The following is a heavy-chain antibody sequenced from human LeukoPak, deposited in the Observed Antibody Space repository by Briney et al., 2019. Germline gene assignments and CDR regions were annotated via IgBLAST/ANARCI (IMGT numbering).Heavy chain of an antibody. CDR3: ARGDIYSSSSNY. V-gene: IGHV1-8*01. J-gene: IGHJ4*02. D-gene: IGHD6-6*01. CDR2: MNPNSGNT. CDR1: GYTFTSYD. Sequence: ASVTVSCKASGYTFTSYDINWVRQATGQGLEWMGWMNPNSGNTGYAQKFQGRVTMTRNTSISTAYMELSSLRSEDTAVYYCARGDIYSSSSNYWGQGTLVTVSS.